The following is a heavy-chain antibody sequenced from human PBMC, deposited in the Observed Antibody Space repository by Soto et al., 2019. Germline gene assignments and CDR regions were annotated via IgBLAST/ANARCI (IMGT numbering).Heavy chain of an antibody. CDR1: GFTFSSYW. V-gene: IGHV3-7*04. Sequence: PGGSLRLSCAASGFTFSSYWMSWVRQAPGKGLEWVANIKEDGSERYYVDSVKGRFTISRDNAKNSLYLQMNSLRAEDTAVYYCARATGADKEDYWGQGTPVTVPQ. J-gene: IGHJ4*02. CDR3: ARATGADKEDY. D-gene: IGHD3-10*01. CDR2: IKEDGSER.